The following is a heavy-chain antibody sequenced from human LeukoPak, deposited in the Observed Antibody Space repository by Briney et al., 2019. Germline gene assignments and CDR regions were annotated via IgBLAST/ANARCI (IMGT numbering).Heavy chain of an antibody. CDR1: GGTFSSYA. V-gene: IGHV1-69*01. CDR3: ARMNYPYNWNDGEPDFDY. J-gene: IGHJ4*02. CDR2: IIPIFGTA. Sequence: GSSVKVSCKASGGTFSSYAISWVRQAPGQGLEWMGGIIPIFGTANYAKKFQGRVTITADESTSTAYMELSSLRSEDTAVYYCARMNYPYNWNDGEPDFDYWGQGTLVTVSS. D-gene: IGHD1-1*01.